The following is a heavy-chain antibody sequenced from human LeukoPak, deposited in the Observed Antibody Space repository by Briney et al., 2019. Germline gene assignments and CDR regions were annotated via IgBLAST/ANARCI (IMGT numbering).Heavy chain of an antibody. V-gene: IGHV1-69*13. CDR1: GYTFTGYH. CDR3: ARDYYDSSGYYVD. J-gene: IGHJ4*02. Sequence: ASVKVSCKASGYTFTGYHMHWVRQAPGQGLEWMGGIIPIFGTANYAQKFQGRVTITADESTSTAYMELSSLRSEDTAVYYCARDYYDSSGYYVDWGQGTLVTVSS. D-gene: IGHD3-22*01. CDR2: IIPIFGTA.